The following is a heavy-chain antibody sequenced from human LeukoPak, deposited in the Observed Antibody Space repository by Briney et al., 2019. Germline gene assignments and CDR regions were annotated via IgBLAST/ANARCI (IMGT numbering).Heavy chain of an antibody. CDR1: GGTFSSYA. CDR2: IIPTLGIA. J-gene: IGHJ6*02. V-gene: IGHV1-69*04. CDR3: ASGSDSSGWLIFDYYGMDV. Sequence: SVKVSCKASGGTFSSYAISWVRQAPGQGLEWMGRIIPTLGIANYAQKLQGRVTMTTDTSTSTAYMELRSLRSDDTAVYYCASGSDSSGWLIFDYYGMDVWGQGTTVTVSS. D-gene: IGHD6-19*01.